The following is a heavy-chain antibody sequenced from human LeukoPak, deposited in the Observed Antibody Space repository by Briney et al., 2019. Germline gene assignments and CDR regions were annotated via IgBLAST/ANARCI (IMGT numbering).Heavy chain of an antibody. D-gene: IGHD4-11*01. J-gene: IGHJ5*02. CDR3: ARGSNYAATWFDP. CDR1: GFTLSSYS. CDR2: ISSSSSTI. Sequence: GGSLRLSCAASGFTLSSYSMNWVRQAPGKGLEWVSYISSSSSTIYYADSVKGRFTMSRDNAKYSLYLQMNSLRAEDTAVHYCARGSNYAATWFDPWGQGTLVTVSS. V-gene: IGHV3-48*04.